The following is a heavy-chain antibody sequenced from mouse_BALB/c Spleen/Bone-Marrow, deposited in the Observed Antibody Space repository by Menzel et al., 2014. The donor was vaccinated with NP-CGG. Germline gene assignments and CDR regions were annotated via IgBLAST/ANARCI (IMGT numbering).Heavy chain of an antibody. CDR2: IDPANGNT. CDR1: Y. V-gene: IGHV14-3*02. D-gene: IGHD2-14*01. J-gene: IGHJ1*01. CDR3: ASYRYAWYFDV. Sequence: YLHWVKQRPEQGLEWIGRIDPANGNTKYDPKFQGKATITADTSSNTAYLQLSSLTSEDTAVYYCASYRYAWYFDVWGAGTTVTVSS.